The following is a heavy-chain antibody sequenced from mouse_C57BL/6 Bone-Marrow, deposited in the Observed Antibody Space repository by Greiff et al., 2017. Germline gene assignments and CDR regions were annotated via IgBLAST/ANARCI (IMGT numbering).Heavy chain of an antibody. Sequence: VQLQQSGPVLVKPGASVKMSCKASGYTFTDYYMNWVKQSHGKSLEWIGVINPYNGGTSYNQKFKGKATLTVDKSSSTAYMELNSLTSEDSAVYYCARTIYYDYAGERDFDVWGTGTTVTVSS. CDR2: INPYNGGT. CDR3: ARTIYYDYAGERDFDV. D-gene: IGHD2-4*01. V-gene: IGHV1-19*01. J-gene: IGHJ1*03. CDR1: GYTFTDYY.